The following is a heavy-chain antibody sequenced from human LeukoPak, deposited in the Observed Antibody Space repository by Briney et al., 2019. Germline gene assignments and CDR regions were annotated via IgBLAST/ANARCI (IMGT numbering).Heavy chain of an antibody. CDR1: GGPFSGYY. CDR3: ARGRASYDFWSGYLFDY. V-gene: IGHV4-34*01. Sequence: SETLSLTCAVYGGPFSGYYWSWIRQSPGKGLEWIGEINHSGSTDYNPSLKSRVTISVDTSKNQFSLKLSSVTAADTAVYYCARGRASYDFWSGYLFDYWGQGTLVTVSS. J-gene: IGHJ4*02. CDR2: INHSGST. D-gene: IGHD3-3*01.